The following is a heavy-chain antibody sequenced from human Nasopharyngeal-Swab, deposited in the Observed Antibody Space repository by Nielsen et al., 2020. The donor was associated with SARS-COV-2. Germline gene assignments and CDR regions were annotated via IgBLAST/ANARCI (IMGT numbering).Heavy chain of an antibody. CDR2: IRGSGGST. CDR1: GFTFSSYA. D-gene: IGHD2-2*01. CDR3: AKKGSCSSTSCYYYDYYYMDV. V-gene: IGHV3-23*01. J-gene: IGHJ6*03. Sequence: LSLTCAASGFTFSSYAMSWVRQAPGKGLEWVSTIRGSGGSTYYADSVKGRFTISRDNSKNTLYLQMTSLRAEDTAVYYCAKKGSCSSTSCYYYDYYYMDVWGKGTTVTVSS.